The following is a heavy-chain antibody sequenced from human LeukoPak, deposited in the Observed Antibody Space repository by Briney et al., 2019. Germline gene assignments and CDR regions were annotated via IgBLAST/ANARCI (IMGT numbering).Heavy chain of an antibody. V-gene: IGHV5-51*01. D-gene: IGHD6-13*01. CDR3: ARQGAAGKYYYYYMDV. Sequence: PGESLQISCQGSGYHFPIYWIGWVRPMPGQGLEWMGIIYPDDSNTIYGPSFQGQVTISADKSINTAYLEWSSLKASDTAIYYCARQGAAGKYYYYYMDVWGKGTTVTVSS. CDR1: GYHFPIYW. J-gene: IGHJ6*03. CDR2: IYPDDSNT.